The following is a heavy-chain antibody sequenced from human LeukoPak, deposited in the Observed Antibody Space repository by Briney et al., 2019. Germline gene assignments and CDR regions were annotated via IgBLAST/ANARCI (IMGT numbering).Heavy chain of an antibody. Sequence: ASVKVSCKASGGTFTSYGISWVRQAPGQGLEWMGWISAYNGNTNYAQKLQGRVTMTTDTSTSTAYMELRSLRSDDTAVYYCARGCSGGSCSDNWFDPWGQGTLVTVSS. J-gene: IGHJ5*02. CDR3: ARGCSGGSCSDNWFDP. V-gene: IGHV1-18*01. CDR2: ISAYNGNT. D-gene: IGHD2-15*01. CDR1: GGTFTSYG.